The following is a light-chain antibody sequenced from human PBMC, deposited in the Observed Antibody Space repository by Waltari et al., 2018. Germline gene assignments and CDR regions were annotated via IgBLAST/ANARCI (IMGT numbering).Light chain of an antibody. Sequence: DIQMNQSQSSLSASGGQKVTITCRASQSISEYLNWYQQKPGKAPKLLIYGASSLQSGVPSRFSGSGSGTDFTLSITSLQPEDSATYYCQQSYTFGGGTKVEIK. CDR3: QQSYT. CDR2: GAS. CDR1: QSISEY. V-gene: IGKV1-39*01. J-gene: IGKJ4*01.